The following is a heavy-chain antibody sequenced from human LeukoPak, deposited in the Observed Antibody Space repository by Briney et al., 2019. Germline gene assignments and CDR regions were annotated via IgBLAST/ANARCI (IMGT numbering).Heavy chain of an antibody. CDR3: ARDRTAAPNWFDP. CDR1: GYTFTCYG. J-gene: IGHJ5*02. V-gene: IGHV1-18*01. Sequence: RASVKVSCKASGYTFTCYGISWVRQAPGQGLEWMGWISAYNGNTNYAQKLQGRVTMTTDTSTSTAYMELRSLRSDDTAVYYCARDRTAAPNWFDPWGQGTLVTVSS. CDR2: ISAYNGNT. D-gene: IGHD6-13*01.